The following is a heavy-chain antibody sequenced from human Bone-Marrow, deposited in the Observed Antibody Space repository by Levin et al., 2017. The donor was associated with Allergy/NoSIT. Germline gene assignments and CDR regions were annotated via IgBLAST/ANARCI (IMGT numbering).Heavy chain of an antibody. V-gene: IGHV4-30-2*01. CDR3: ARAREITMVRGIIIAYYFDF. J-gene: IGHJ4*02. CDR2: IYHSGST. Sequence: SETLSLTCAVSGGSISSAGYCWSWIRQPPGKGLEWIGNIYHSGSTYYNPSLKSRVTISVDRSKNQFSLTLNSVTAADTAVYYCARAREITMVRGIIIAYYFDFWGQGTLTTVSS. CDR1: GGSISSAGYC. D-gene: IGHD3-10*01.